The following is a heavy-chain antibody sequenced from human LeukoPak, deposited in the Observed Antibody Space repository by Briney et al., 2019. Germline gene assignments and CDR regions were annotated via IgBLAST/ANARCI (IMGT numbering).Heavy chain of an antibody. D-gene: IGHD3-22*01. V-gene: IGHV3-66*01. CDR3: ARWDYYDSSGYYDGDWFDP. CDR1: GFTVSSNY. Sequence: GRSLRLSCAASGFTVSSNYMSWVRQAPGKGLEWVSVIYSGGSTYYADSVKGRFTISRDNSKNTLYLQMNSLRAEDTAVYYCARWDYYDSSGYYDGDWFDPWGQGTLVTVSS. CDR2: IYSGGST. J-gene: IGHJ5*02.